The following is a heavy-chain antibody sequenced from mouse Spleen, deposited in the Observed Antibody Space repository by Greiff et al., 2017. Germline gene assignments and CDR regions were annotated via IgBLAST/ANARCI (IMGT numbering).Heavy chain of an antibody. D-gene: IGHD2-10*02. V-gene: IGHV3-5*01. J-gene: IGHJ4*01. CDR3: AREYGGAMDY. CDR1: GISITTGNYR. Sequence: DVKLQESGPGLVKPSQTVFLTCTVTGISITTGNYRWSWIRQVPGNKLEWIGYIYYSGTITYNPSLTSRTTITRDTPKNQFFLEMNSLTAEDTATYYCAREYGGAMDYWGQGTSVTVSS. CDR2: IYYSGTI.